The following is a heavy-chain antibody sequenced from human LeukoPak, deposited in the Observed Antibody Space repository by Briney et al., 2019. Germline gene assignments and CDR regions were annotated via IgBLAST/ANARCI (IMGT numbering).Heavy chain of an antibody. D-gene: IGHD6-19*01. CDR1: GGSISSYY. CDR3: ARGDSSASNCFDP. J-gene: IGHJ5*02. CDR2: IYSSGTT. V-gene: IGHV4-59*13. Sequence: SETLSLTCIVSGGSISSYYWSWIRQPPGKGLEWIGNIYSSGTTNYNPSLKSRVTISMDTSKNQFSLKLSSVTAADTAVYYCARGDSSASNCFDPWGQGTLVTVSS.